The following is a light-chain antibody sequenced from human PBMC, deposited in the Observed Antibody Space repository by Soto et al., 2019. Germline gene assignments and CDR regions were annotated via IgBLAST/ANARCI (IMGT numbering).Light chain of an antibody. CDR2: GAS. Sequence: ELVLTQSPGTLSLSPGESATLSCRASQPVSSNYLAWYQQKPGQAPRLLIYGASSRATGIPDRFSGSGSGTDFTLTISRLEPEDFAVYYCQQYGSSPPWTFGQGTKVDIK. V-gene: IGKV3-20*01. CDR3: QQYGSSPPWT. J-gene: IGKJ1*01. CDR1: QPVSSNY.